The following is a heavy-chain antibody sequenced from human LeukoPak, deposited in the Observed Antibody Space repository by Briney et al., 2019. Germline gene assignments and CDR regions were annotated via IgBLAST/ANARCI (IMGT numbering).Heavy chain of an antibody. CDR1: GGSISSYY. D-gene: IGHD2-15*01. CDR2: IHYSGNT. V-gene: IGHV4-59*01. Sequence: SETLSLTCSVSGGSISSYYWNWIRQPPGKGVEWIGYIHYSGNTNYNPSLTSRVTISADTPKNQFSLKLSSVTAADTAVYYCARGYCSGGSCPNFDYWGQGTLVTVSS. J-gene: IGHJ4*02. CDR3: ARGYCSGGSCPNFDY.